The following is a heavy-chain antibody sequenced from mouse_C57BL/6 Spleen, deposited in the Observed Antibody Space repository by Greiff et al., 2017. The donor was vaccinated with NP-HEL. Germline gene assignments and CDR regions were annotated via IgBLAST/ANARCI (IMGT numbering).Heavy chain of an antibody. J-gene: IGHJ1*03. CDR1: GFSLTSYA. CDR3: ARVYGSSYHWYFDV. D-gene: IGHD1-1*01. V-gene: IGHV2-9-1*01. Sequence: VQLQQSGPGLVAPSQSLSITCTVSGFSLTSYAISWVRQPPGKGLEWLGVIWTGGGTNYNSALKSRLSISKDNSKSQVFLKMNSLQTDDTARYYGARVYGSSYHWYFDVWGTGTTVTVSS. CDR2: IWTGGGT.